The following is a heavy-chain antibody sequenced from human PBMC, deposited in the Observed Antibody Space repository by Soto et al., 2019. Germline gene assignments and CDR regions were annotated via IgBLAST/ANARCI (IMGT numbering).Heavy chain of an antibody. CDR3: AKGPGAYYDSSGYYYFDY. D-gene: IGHD3-22*01. CDR2: ISGSGGST. CDR1: GFTFSSYA. Sequence: GGSLRLSFAASGFTFSSYAMSWVRQAPGKGLEWVSAISGSGGSTYYADSVKGRFTISRDNPKNTLYLQMNSLRAEDTAVYYCAKGPGAYYDSSGYYYFDYWGQGTLVTVSS. J-gene: IGHJ4*02. V-gene: IGHV3-23*01.